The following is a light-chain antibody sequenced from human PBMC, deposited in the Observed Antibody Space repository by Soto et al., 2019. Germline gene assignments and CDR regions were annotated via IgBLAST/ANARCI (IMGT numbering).Light chain of an antibody. Sequence: DIQMTQSPSTLSASVGDRVTITCRASESISTWLAWYQQKPGRAPKLLIYDASNLESGVPSRFSGSSSGTEFILTIDSVQPDDFATYYCQQYTGTFGKATRVDIK. J-gene: IGKJ1*01. CDR3: QQYTGT. V-gene: IGKV1-5*01. CDR2: DAS. CDR1: ESISTW.